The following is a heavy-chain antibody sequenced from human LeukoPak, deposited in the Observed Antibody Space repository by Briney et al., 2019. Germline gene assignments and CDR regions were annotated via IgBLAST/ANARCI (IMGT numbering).Heavy chain of an antibody. CDR1: GFTFSTYG. D-gene: IGHD3-10*01. CDR2: ISYDGSDK. J-gene: IGHJ4*02. V-gene: IGHV3-30*18. Sequence: PGRPLRLSCAASGFTFSTYGMFWVRQAPGKGLEWVAVISYDGSDKYYANSVKGRFTISRDNSKSTLYLQMNSLRPEDTAMYYCAKGLVGSGSYQPVDFWGQGTLVTVSS. CDR3: AKGLVGSGSYQPVDF.